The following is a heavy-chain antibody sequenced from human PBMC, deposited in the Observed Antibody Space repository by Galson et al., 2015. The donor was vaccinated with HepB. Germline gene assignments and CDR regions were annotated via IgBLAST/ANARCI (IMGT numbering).Heavy chain of an antibody. CDR1: GVSITSGQYY. CDR2: IYHTGNT. D-gene: IGHD5-12*01. Sequence: ETLSLTCTVSGVSITSGQYYWAWVRQSPGKGLEWIGSIYHTGNTYYNSSLKSRLTMSLVTSTNQVSLRLTSVTAADTAIYYCAREGYTTDTWGQGTLVIVSS. V-gene: IGHV4-39*01. CDR3: AREGYTTDT. J-gene: IGHJ5*02.